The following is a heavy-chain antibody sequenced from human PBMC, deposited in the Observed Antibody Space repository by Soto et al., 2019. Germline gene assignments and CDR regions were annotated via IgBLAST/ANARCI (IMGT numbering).Heavy chain of an antibody. D-gene: IGHD2-21*01. CDR2: LYPGDSDT. Sequence: PGESLKISCKGSGYTFTNYWISWVLQLPGKGLEWMGILYPGDSDTKYNPSFQGQVTISADKSITTTYLQWSSLKASDTAIYYCAASLLYYGMDVWGHGTTVTVSS. J-gene: IGHJ6*02. CDR1: GYTFTNYW. V-gene: IGHV5-51*01. CDR3: AASLLYYGMDV.